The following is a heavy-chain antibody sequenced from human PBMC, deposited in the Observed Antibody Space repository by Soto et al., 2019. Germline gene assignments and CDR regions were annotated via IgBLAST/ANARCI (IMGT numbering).Heavy chain of an antibody. J-gene: IGHJ6*02. D-gene: IGHD6-19*01. CDR1: GFTVSSTY. CDR2: IYSGGTT. CDR3: ARDKYSSGWLEGEGSFYDYYGMDV. V-gene: IGHV3-53*01. Sequence: EVQLVESGGDLIQPGGSLRLSCAASGFTVSSTYMSWVRQAPGKGLEWVSVIYSGGTTYYADSVKGRFTISSDNSQNTLYLQMNSLRAEDTAVYYCARDKYSSGWLEGEGSFYDYYGMDVWGQGTTVTVSS.